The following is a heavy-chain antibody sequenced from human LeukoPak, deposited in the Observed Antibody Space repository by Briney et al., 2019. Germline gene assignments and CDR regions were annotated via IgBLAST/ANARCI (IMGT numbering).Heavy chain of an antibody. D-gene: IGHD3-22*01. CDR2: ISDSGGST. CDR3: ARGSNSGYSIDS. J-gene: IGHJ4*02. Sequence: GGSLRLSCAASGFTFSSYAMSWVRQAPGKGLEWVSGISDSGGSTYYADSVKGRLTISRDNSKNTLYLQMNSLRAEDTAVYFCARGSNSGYSIDSWGQGTLVTVSS. CDR1: GFTFSSYA. V-gene: IGHV3-23*01.